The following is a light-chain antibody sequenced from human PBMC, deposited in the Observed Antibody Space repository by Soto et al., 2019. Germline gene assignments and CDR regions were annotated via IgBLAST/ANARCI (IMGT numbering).Light chain of an antibody. CDR2: EVS. CDR3: SSYTSSSTLDV. Sequence: QSVLAQSASVSGSPGQSITISCTGTSSDVGGYNYVSWYQHHPGKAPKLMIYEVSNRPSGVSNRFSGSKSGNTASLTISGLQAEDEADYYCSSYTSSSTLDVFGTGTKVTVL. V-gene: IGLV2-14*01. J-gene: IGLJ1*01. CDR1: SSDVGGYNY.